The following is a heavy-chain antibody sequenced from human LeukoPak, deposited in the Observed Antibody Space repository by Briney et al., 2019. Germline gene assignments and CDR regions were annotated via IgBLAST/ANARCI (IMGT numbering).Heavy chain of an antibody. CDR1: GGSISTSSYY. V-gene: IGHV4-39*01. D-gene: IGHD1-1*01. Sequence: SETLSLTCSVSGGSISTSSYYWGWIRQPPGRGLEWIGSIYYRGYTNHNPSLKSRVTISVDTSKNQFSLNLSSVTAADTAMYYCARASGSENDWFDPWGQGALVTVSS. CDR2: IYYRGYT. CDR3: ARASGSENDWFDP. J-gene: IGHJ5*02.